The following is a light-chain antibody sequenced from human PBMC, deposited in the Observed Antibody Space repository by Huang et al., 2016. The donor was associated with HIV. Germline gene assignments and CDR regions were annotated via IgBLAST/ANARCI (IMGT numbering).Light chain of an antibody. Sequence: DIQMTQSPSSLSASVGDRVTITCRASQDLQRNLAWVQQKPGKAPKSLIYDASNLQSGVPSKFSGNGYGTDFTLTISSLQPEDIATYYCQQSNTFPLTFGGGTKVQIK. J-gene: IGKJ4*01. CDR3: QQSNTFPLT. CDR2: DAS. CDR1: QDLQRN. V-gene: IGKV1-16*02.